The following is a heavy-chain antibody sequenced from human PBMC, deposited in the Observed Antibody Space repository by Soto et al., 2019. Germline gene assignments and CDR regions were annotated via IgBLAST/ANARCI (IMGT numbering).Heavy chain of an antibody. Sequence: QVQLQESGPGLVKPSQTLSLTCTVSGSSISSAAYYWSWIRQHPGKGLEWIGYISHSGSTYYTPSLKSRVIISADTSKNQFSLNLTSVTAADTAVYYCAREDTYGSNFFDCWGQGALVTVSS. J-gene: IGHJ4*02. D-gene: IGHD5-18*01. CDR2: ISHSGST. CDR1: GSSISSAAYY. V-gene: IGHV4-31*03. CDR3: AREDTYGSNFFDC.